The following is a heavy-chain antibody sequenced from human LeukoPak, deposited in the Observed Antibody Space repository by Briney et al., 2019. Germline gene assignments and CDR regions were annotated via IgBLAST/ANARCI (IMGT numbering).Heavy chain of an antibody. J-gene: IGHJ6*02. V-gene: IGHV4-59*01. CDR3: ASNEPTNYYYYGMDV. Sequence: SETLSLTCTVSGGSISSYYWSWIRQPPGKGLEWIGYIYYSGSTNYNPSLKSRVTISVDTSKNQFSLKLSSVTAADTAVYYCASNEPTNYYYYGMDVWGQGTTVTVSS. CDR2: IYYSGST. D-gene: IGHD1-1*01. CDR1: GGSISSYY.